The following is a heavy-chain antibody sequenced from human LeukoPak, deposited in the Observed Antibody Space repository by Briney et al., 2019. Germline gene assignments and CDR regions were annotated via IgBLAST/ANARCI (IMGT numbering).Heavy chain of an antibody. CDR3: ARVTPAGAWLGYFDY. CDR2: VHYSGGS. J-gene: IGHJ4*02. D-gene: IGHD6-19*01. Sequence: SETLSLTCTVSGGSISSSTYYWGWIRQSPGKGLEWIGSVHYSGGSSYSPSLKSRVTISLNTSKNQFSLKLSSVTAADTAVYYCARVTPAGAWLGYFDYWGQGTLVTVSS. V-gene: IGHV4-39*07. CDR1: GGSISSSTYY.